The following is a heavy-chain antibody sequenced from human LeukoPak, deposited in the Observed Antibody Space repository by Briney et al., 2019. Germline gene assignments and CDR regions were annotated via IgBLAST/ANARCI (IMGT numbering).Heavy chain of an antibody. D-gene: IGHD6-19*01. Sequence: TSETLSLTCTVSGGSISSSSYNWGWIRQPPGKGLEWIGSVYYSGSTYYNPSLKSRVTMSVDTSKNQFSLKLSSVTAADTAVYYCARTVYSSGWPGGDAFDIWGQGTMVTVSS. V-gene: IGHV4-39*01. CDR1: GGSISSSSYN. CDR2: VYYSGST. J-gene: IGHJ3*02. CDR3: ARTVYSSGWPGGDAFDI.